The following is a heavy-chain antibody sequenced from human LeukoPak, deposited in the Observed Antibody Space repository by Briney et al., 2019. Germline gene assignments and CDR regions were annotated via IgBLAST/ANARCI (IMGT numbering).Heavy chain of an antibody. Sequence: GGSLRLSCAASEFTFSNYGMHWVRQAPGKGLEWVAVISYDGTNKYYADSVKGRFTISRDNSNNTLYLQMNSLRSDDTAVYYCATGGSSWPRAFHIWGQGTMVTVSS. CDR3: ATGGSSWPRAFHI. CDR2: ISYDGTNK. V-gene: IGHV3-30*03. CDR1: EFTFSNYG. J-gene: IGHJ3*02. D-gene: IGHD6-13*01.